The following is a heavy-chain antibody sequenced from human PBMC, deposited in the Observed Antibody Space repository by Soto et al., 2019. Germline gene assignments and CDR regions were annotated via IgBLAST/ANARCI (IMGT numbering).Heavy chain of an antibody. D-gene: IGHD3-3*01. V-gene: IGHV4-59*01. CDR1: GCPIRSYY. CDR2: IYYSGSI. Sequence: SATLPLTCTVSGCPIRSYYWSWIRQPPGPGLEWIGYIYYSGSINYNPSLKSRVTISVDTSKNQFSLKLSSVTAADTAVYYCARDKYDFWMGDYWDHQTGNWFDSCGQVTLFTLSS. CDR3: ARDKYDFWMGDYWDHQTGNWFDS. J-gene: IGHJ5*01.